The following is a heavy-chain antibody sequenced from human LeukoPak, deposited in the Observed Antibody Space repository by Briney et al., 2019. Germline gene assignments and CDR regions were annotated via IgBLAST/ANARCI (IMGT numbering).Heavy chain of an antibody. CDR1: GMIFSKYW. CDR2: IKQDGSEK. V-gene: IGHV3-7*01. J-gene: IGHJ4*02. CDR3: ATSWDY. Sequence: GGSLRLSCEASGMIFSKYWMSWVRQAPGKGLEWVANIKQDGSEKYYLDSVKGRFTISRDNAKNSLYLHMNGLRAEDTAVYYCATSWDYWGQGTLVTVSS.